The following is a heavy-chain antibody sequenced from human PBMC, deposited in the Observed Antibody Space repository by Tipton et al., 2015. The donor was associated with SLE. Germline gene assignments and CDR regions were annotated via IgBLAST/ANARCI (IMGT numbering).Heavy chain of an antibody. CDR1: GGSISSGSYY. J-gene: IGHJ3*02. CDR3: ARGKDYDFWSGYYRRDASDI. Sequence: TLSLTCTVSGGSISSGSYYWSWIRQPVGKGLEWIGRIYTSGSTNYNPSLKSRVTISVDTSKNQFSLKLSSVTAADTSVYYCARGKDYDFWSGYYRRDASDIWGQGTMVTVSS. CDR2: IYTSGST. D-gene: IGHD3-3*01. V-gene: IGHV4-61*02.